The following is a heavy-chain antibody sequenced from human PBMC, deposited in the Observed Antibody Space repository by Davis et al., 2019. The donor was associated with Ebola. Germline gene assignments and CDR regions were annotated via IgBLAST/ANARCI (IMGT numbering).Heavy chain of an antibody. CDR3: VKDWGGYNFDT. Sequence: PGGSLRLSCVASGFSLTNYGIHWVRQAPGKGLEWVSHSDVSDYNTYYADSVKGRFTVSKDDSKSTVYLQMNSLRVDDTALYYCVKDWGGYNFDTWGQGTLVTVSS. CDR2: SDVSDYNT. J-gene: IGHJ5*02. V-gene: IGHV3-23*01. D-gene: IGHD1-1*01. CDR1: GFSLTNYG.